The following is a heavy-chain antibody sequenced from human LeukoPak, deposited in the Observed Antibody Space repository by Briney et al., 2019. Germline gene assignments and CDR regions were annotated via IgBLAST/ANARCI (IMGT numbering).Heavy chain of an antibody. Sequence: SETLSLTCAVSGGSITSDNWWTWVRQPPGKGLEWIGAIYHSGSTDYSPSLKSRVTISVDKSKNQFSLKLSSVTAADTAVYFCARDRDGMGVWGQGTTVTVSS. CDR1: GGSITSDNW. J-gene: IGHJ6*02. CDR3: ARDRDGMGV. CDR2: IYHSGST. V-gene: IGHV4-4*02.